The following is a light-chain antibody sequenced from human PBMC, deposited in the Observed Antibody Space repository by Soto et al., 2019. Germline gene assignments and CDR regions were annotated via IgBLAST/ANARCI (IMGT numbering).Light chain of an antibody. CDR1: SRDVGAYDF. CDR2: EVT. Sequence: QSVLTQPASVSGSLGQSITIPCTGTSRDVGAYDFVSWYQQYPGKAPKLMIYEVTNRPSGVSNRFSGSKSGNTASLTISRLQAEDEADYYCSSYATSRDVFFGGGTKLTVL. V-gene: IGLV2-14*01. CDR3: SSYATSRDVF. J-gene: IGLJ2*01.